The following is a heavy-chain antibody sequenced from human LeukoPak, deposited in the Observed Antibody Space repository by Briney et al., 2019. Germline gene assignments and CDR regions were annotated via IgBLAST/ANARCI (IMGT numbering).Heavy chain of an antibody. D-gene: IGHD3-16*01. J-gene: IGHJ4*02. CDR2: IYYSGST. CDR3: ARDPGRRYGGAYYFDY. CDR1: GGSISSSSYY. V-gene: IGHV4-39*07. Sequence: PSETLSLTCTVSGGSISSSSYYWGWIRQPPGKGLEWIGSIYYSGSTYYNPSLKSRVTISVDTSKNQFSLKLSSVTAADTAVYYCARDPGRRYGGAYYFDYWGQGTLVTVSS.